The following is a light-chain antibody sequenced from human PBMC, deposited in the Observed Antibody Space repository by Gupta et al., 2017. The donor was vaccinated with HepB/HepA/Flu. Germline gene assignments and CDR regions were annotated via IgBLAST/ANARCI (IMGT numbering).Light chain of an antibody. Sequence: EIVLTQSPATLSLSPGERATLSCRASQSVSSYLVWYQLKPGQAPRLLIYDASNRATGIPARFSGSGSGTDFTLTISSLEPEDFAVYYCHQRSSWPLTFGGGTKVEIK. CDR3: HQRSSWPLT. J-gene: IGKJ4*01. CDR2: DAS. V-gene: IGKV3-11*01. CDR1: QSVSSY.